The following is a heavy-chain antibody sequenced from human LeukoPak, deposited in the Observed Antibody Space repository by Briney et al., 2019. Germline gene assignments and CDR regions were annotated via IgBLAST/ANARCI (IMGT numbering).Heavy chain of an antibody. Sequence: SETLSLTCTVSGGSLTASKYHGAWIRHPPGKGLEWIGTIYYDGATYYNPSLRSRVTMSIDTSKNQFSLKLNSVTAADTAVYYCATYPASYVDYWGQGTLVTVSS. D-gene: IGHD2-15*01. CDR1: GGSLTASKYH. J-gene: IGHJ4*02. V-gene: IGHV4-39*01. CDR3: ATYPASYVDY. CDR2: IYYDGAT.